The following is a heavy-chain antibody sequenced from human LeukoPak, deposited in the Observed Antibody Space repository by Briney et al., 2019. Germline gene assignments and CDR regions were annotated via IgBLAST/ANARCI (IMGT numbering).Heavy chain of an antibody. CDR3: AREVDRSFGY. D-gene: IGHD2-15*01. CDR2: INQESTET. CDR1: GFRFTGFW. J-gene: IGHJ4*02. Sequence: GGSLRLSCAASGFRFTGFWMSWVRQAPGKGPEWVANINQESTETYYVDSVRGRFTISRDNARNSLSLQMNSLRVEDTAVYYCAREVDRSFGYWGQGNLVTVSS. V-gene: IGHV3-7*01.